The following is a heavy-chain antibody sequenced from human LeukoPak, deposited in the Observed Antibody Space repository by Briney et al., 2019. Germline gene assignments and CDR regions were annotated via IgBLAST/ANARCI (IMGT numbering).Heavy chain of an antibody. CDR2: LKQHGNEK. CDR1: GFRFSTYW. CDR3: ARGGGDY. D-gene: IGHD3-16*01. Sequence: GGSLRLSCAASGFRFSTYWMSWVRQAPGKGLEWVANLKQHGNEKDYVDSVKGRFTISRDNAKNSLYLQMDSLRAEDTAVYYCARGGGDYWGQGTLVTVSS. J-gene: IGHJ4*02. V-gene: IGHV3-7*01.